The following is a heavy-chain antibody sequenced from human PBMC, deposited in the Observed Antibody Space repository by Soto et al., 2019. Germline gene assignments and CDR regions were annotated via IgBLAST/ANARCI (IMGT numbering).Heavy chain of an antibody. V-gene: IGHV1-18*01. CDR2: ISAYNGNT. J-gene: IGHJ5*02. Sequence: QVQLVQSGAEVKKPGASVKVSCKASGYTFTSYGISWVRQAPGQGLEWMGWISAYNGNTNYAKKLQGRVTMTKDTTPSTGNMELRGLRSDGTGGYFRGGANWSSYWFDPWGQGTLVTVSS. D-gene: IGHD1-26*01. CDR3: GGANWSSYWFDP. CDR1: GYTFTSYG.